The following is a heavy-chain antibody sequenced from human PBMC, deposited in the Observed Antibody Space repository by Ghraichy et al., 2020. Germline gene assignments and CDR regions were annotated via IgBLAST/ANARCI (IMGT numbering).Heavy chain of an antibody. CDR1: GGSISSSNYY. CDR3: ERPRSLLAEYDAFDV. D-gene: IGHD6-19*01. V-gene: IGHV4-39*01. J-gene: IGHJ3*01. CDR2: IDYSGNT. Sequence: SETLSLTCTVPGGSISSSNYYWGWIRQPPGKGLEWIGSIDYSGNTYDNPSIKSQVTLSIDISKNQFSLRLRSVTAADTAVCYRERPRSLLAEYDAFDVLGPGTMVTVSS.